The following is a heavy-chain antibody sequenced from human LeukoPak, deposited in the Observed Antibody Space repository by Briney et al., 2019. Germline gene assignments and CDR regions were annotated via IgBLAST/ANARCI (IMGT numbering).Heavy chain of an antibody. D-gene: IGHD6-19*01. CDR2: IYYSGST. Sequence: PSETLSLTCTVSGGSISSSRYYWGWIRQPPGKGLEWIGRIYYSGSTYYNPSLKSRVTISVDTSKNQFSLKLSSVTAADTAVYYCASLLEIAVAGNFDYWGQGTLVTVSS. CDR1: GGSISSSRYY. V-gene: IGHV4-39*01. CDR3: ASLLEIAVAGNFDY. J-gene: IGHJ4*02.